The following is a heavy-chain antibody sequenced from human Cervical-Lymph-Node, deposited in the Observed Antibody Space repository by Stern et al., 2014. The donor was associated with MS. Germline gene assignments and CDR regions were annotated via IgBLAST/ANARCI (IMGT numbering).Heavy chain of an antibody. J-gene: IGHJ5*01. CDR1: GFTFSSHW. CDR2: INSDGNST. D-gene: IGHD3-22*01. CDR3: ARGGKHADGSGHYAGPDS. V-gene: IGHV3-74*02. Sequence: VQLVQSGGGLVQPGGSLRLSCVASGFTFSSHWMHWVRQAPGTGLVWVSRINSDGNSTPSADPGKGQFTIARDNAKNPLYLQMNSLRAEDTAVYYWARGGKHADGSGHYAGPDSGGRGTLVTVPP.